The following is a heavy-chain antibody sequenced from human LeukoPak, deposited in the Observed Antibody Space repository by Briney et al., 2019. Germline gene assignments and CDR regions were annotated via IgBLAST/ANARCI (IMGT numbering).Heavy chain of an antibody. J-gene: IGHJ5*02. V-gene: IGHV1-69*02. CDR1: GGTFSSYT. CDR2: IIPILGIA. CDR3: ARVVGATSSNWFDP. D-gene: IGHD1-26*01. Sequence: SVKVSCKASGGTFSSYTISWVRQAPGQGLDWMGRIIPILGIANYAQHFQGRVTITADKSTSTAYMELSSLRSEDTAVYYCARVVGATSSNWFDPWGQGTLVTVSS.